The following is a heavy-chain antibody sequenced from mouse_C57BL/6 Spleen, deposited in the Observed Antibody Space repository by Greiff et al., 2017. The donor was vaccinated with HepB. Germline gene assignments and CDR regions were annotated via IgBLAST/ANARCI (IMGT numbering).Heavy chain of an antibody. D-gene: IGHD1-1*01. V-gene: IGHV1-85*01. CDR1: GYTFTSYD. CDR2: IYPRDGST. Sequence: VQLQESGADLVKPGASVKLSCTASGYTFTSYDIHWVHQRPGQGLEWIGCIYPRDGSTKYNEKFKGQATLTIDTSSSTEYLELHSLTSEDSAVYFCERAQDYGSSAWFADWGQGTMVTVSA. CDR3: ERAQDYGSSAWFAD. J-gene: IGHJ3*01.